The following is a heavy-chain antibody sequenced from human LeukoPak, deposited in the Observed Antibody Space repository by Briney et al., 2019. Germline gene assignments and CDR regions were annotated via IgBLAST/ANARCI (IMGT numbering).Heavy chain of an antibody. Sequence: PGGSLRLSCAASGFTFSSYSMNWVRQAPGKGLEWVSSISSSSSHIYYADSVKGRFTISRDNAKNSLYLQMNSLRAEDTAVYYCASPGPGYDFWSGYYQAFDYWGQGTLVTVSS. CDR1: GFTFSSYS. J-gene: IGHJ4*02. CDR3: ASPGPGYDFWSGYYQAFDY. D-gene: IGHD3-3*01. V-gene: IGHV3-21*01. CDR2: ISSSSSHI.